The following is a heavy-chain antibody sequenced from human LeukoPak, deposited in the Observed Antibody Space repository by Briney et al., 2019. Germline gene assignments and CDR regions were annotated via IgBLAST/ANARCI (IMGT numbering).Heavy chain of an antibody. CDR2: IYYSGST. V-gene: IGHV4-31*03. D-gene: IGHD3-10*01. Sequence: SETLSLTCNVSGVSISSGGSRWSWIRQHPGKGLEWIGYIYYSGSTYYNPSLESRLTMSVDTSKNQFSLHLTSVTAADTAVFYCARGDRGDYYGSGSYSFDYWGQGTLVTVSS. CDR3: ARGDRGDYYGSGSYSFDY. CDR1: GVSISSGGSR. J-gene: IGHJ4*02.